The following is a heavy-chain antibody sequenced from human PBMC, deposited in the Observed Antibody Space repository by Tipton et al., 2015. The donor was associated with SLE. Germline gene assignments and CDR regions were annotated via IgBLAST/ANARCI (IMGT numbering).Heavy chain of an antibody. J-gene: IGHJ6*03. D-gene: IGHD2-2*01. V-gene: IGHV4-59*11. Sequence: TLSLTCTVSGGSISSHYWSWIRQPPGRGLEWIGYIYYSGSTNYNPSLKSRVTISVDTSKNQFSLKLSSVTAADTAVYYCARVLTVVPAANVYMDVWGKGTTVTVSS. CDR1: GGSISSHY. CDR2: IYYSGST. CDR3: ARVLTVVPAANVYMDV.